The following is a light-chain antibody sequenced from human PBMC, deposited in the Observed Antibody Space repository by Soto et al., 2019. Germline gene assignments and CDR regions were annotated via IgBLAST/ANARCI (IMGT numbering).Light chain of an antibody. CDR2: GAS. J-gene: IGKJ2*01. V-gene: IGKV3-20*01. CDR1: QSVSSSY. Sequence: EIVLTQSPGTLSLSPGERATLSCRASQSVSSSYLAWYQQTPGQAPRLLIYGASSRATGIPDRFSGSGSGTDFTLTISRLEPEDFAVYYCQQYSRSPYTFGQGNKLEIK. CDR3: QQYSRSPYT.